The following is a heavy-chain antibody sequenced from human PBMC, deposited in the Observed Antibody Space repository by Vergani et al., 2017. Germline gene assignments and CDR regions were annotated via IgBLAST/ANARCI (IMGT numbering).Heavy chain of an antibody. Sequence: QVQLQESVPGLVKPSETLSLTCTVSGGSVSSGSYYWSWIRQPAGQGLEWIGYIYYSGSTNYNPSLKSRVTISVDTSKNQFSLKLSSVTAADTAVYYCARGLNIFGVIRGTSGYFQHWGQGTLVTVSS. J-gene: IGHJ1*01. CDR1: GGSVSSGSYY. CDR3: ARGLNIFGVIRGTSGYFQH. CDR2: IYYSGST. D-gene: IGHD3-3*02. V-gene: IGHV4-61*10.